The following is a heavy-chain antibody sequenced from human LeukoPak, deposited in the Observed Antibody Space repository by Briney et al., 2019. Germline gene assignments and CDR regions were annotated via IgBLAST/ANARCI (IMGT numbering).Heavy chain of an antibody. CDR1: GGSISSSSYY. CDR2: IYYSGST. V-gene: IGHV4-39*01. J-gene: IGHJ4*02. D-gene: IGHD2-15*01. Sequence: PSETLSLACTVSGGSISSSSYYWGWIRQPPGKGLEWIGSIYYSGSTYYNPSLKGRVTISVDTSKNQFSLKLSSVTAADTAVYYCARVPRRYCSGGSCYSSDYWGQGTLVTVSS. CDR3: ARVPRRYCSGGSCYSSDY.